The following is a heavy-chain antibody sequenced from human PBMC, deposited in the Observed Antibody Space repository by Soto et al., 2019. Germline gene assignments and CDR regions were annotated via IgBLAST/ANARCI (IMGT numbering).Heavy chain of an antibody. J-gene: IGHJ4*02. Sequence: EVQLVESGGGLVKPGGSLRLSCAASGFTFTRYSMNWVRQAPGKGLEWVSSSSSTTNYIVYGDSMKGRFTISRDNAKNSLYLEMNSLRAEDTAVYYCARESEDLTSNFDYWGQGTLVTVSS. V-gene: IGHV3-21*06. CDR3: ARESEDLTSNFDY. CDR2: SSSTTNYI. CDR1: GFTFTRYS.